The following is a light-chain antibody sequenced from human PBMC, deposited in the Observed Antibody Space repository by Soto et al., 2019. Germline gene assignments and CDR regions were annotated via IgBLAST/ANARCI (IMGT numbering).Light chain of an antibody. Sequence: DIQMTQSPSSLSASVGDRVTITCRASQSISSYLNWYQQKPGKAPKLLIYAASSLQSRVPSRFSGSGSGTDFTLTISSLQPEDFATYYCQQSYSTPWTFCQGNKGEIK. CDR1: QSISSY. J-gene: IGKJ1*01. CDR2: AAS. V-gene: IGKV1-39*01. CDR3: QQSYSTPWT.